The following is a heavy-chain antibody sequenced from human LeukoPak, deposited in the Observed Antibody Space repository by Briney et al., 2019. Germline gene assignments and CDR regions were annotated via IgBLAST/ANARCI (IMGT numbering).Heavy chain of an antibody. CDR2: IYYSGST. D-gene: IGHD3-3*01. Sequence: SQTLSLTCTVSGGSISSGGYYWSWIRQHPGKGLEWIGYIYYSGSTYYNLSLKSRVTISVDTSKNQFSLKLSSVTAADTAVYYCARAFAPVTTFGVVTSYYYGMDVWGQGTTVTVSS. J-gene: IGHJ6*02. CDR3: ARAFAPVTTFGVVTSYYYGMDV. CDR1: GGSISSGGYY. V-gene: IGHV4-31*03.